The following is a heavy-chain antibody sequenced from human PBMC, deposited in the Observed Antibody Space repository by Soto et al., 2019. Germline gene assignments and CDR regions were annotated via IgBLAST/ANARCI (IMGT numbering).Heavy chain of an antibody. CDR2: ISASGRDT. J-gene: IGHJ4*02. D-gene: IGHD1-26*01. V-gene: IGHV3-23*01. CDR3: AKDLYGGSYPDYFDF. Sequence: GGSLRLSCAASGFTFSSYALSWVRQAPTKGLEWVSVISASGRDTYYADSVRGRFIISRDNSRNTLYLQMNSLRAEDTATYYCAKDLYGGSYPDYFDFWGQGTLVTVSS. CDR1: GFTFSSYA.